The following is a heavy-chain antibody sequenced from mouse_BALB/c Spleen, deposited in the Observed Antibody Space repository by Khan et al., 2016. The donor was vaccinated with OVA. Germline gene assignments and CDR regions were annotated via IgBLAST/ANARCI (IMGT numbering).Heavy chain of an antibody. CDR2: IWGDGNT. CDR1: GFSLTSYG. D-gene: IGHD1-1*02. V-gene: IGHV2-3*01. Sequence: VQLQESGPGLVAPSQSLSITCAFSGFSLTSYGVSWVRQPPGKGLEWLGVIWGDGNTNYHSDLNSRLSISKDNSKSQVFLKLNSLQTDDTATYYGVSFEDGGSFYAMDYWGQGTSVTVSS. J-gene: IGHJ4*01. CDR3: VSFEDGGSFYAMDY.